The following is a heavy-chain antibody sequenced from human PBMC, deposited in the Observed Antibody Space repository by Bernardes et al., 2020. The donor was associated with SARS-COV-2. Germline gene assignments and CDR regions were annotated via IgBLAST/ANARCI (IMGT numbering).Heavy chain of an antibody. J-gene: IGHJ5*01. D-gene: IGHD4-17*01. V-gene: IGHV3-33*01. CDR1: GFTFRDYT. CDR2: IWHDGSRE. Sequence: GGSLRLSCAASGFTFRDYTMHWVRQAPGKGLEWVAVIWHDGSREYYVDSVKGRFAISRDNSNNTLYLQMNNLRVEDTALYRCATEDGEWLESWGQRTLVTVSS. CDR3: ATEDGEWLES.